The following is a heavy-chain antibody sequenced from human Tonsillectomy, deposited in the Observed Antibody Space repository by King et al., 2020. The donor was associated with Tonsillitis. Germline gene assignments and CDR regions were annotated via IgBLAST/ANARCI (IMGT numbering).Heavy chain of an antibody. J-gene: IGHJ6*02. D-gene: IGHD1-26*01. V-gene: IGHV3-23*03. CDR3: GTVGLRCGEINYYYGTDV. CDR2: IYSGGTST. CDR1: GFTFSSYA. Sequence: VQLVESGGGLVQPGGSLRLSCAASGFTFSSYAMSWVRQAPGQGLEWVSVIYSGGTSTYYADSVKGRFTISRDNSKNTLYLQMNSLRAEDQAVYYCGTVGLRCGEINYYYGTDVWGQGTTVTVSS.